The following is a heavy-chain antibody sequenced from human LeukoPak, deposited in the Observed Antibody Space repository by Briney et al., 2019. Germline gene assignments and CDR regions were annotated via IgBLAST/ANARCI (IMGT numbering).Heavy chain of an antibody. V-gene: IGHV1-69*04. CDR2: IIPILGIA. CDR1: GGTFSSYA. CDR3: ARDKLRAYSSGWYEFDY. J-gene: IGHJ4*02. D-gene: IGHD6-19*01. Sequence: SVKVSCKASGGTFSSYAISWVRQAPGQGLEWMGRIIPILGIANYAQKFQGRVTITADKSTSTAYMELSSLRSEDTAVYYCARDKLRAYSSGWYEFDYWGQGTLVTVSS.